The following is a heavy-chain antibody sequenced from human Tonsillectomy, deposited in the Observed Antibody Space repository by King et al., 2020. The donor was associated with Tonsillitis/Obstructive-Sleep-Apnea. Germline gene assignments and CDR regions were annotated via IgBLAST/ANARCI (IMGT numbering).Heavy chain of an antibody. CDR3: ARDGHLDGAFDY. Sequence: VQLVQSGAEVKKPGASVKVSCKASGYTFTGYYLHWVRQAPGQGLEWMGRINPHSGGPNYAQKFQGRVTMTRDTSISTAYMELGRLTSDDTAVYYCARDGHLDGAFDYWGQGTLVAVSS. V-gene: IGHV1-2*06. CDR1: GYTFTGYY. CDR2: INPHSGGP. D-gene: IGHD4-17*01. J-gene: IGHJ4*02.